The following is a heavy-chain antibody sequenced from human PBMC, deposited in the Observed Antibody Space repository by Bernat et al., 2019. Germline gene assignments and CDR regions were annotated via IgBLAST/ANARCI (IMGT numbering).Heavy chain of an antibody. CDR2: ISSSSSYI. V-gene: IGHV3-21*01. Sequence: EVQLVDGGGLVQPGGSLRLSCAASRFTVSNNDMSWVRQAPGKGLEWVSSISSSSSYIYYADSVKGRFTISRDNAKNSLYLQMNSLRAEDTAVYYCARVPPQGQWLVEDWHFDYWGQGTLVTVSS. J-gene: IGHJ4*02. CDR1: RFTVSNND. CDR3: ARVPPQGQWLVEDWHFDY. D-gene: IGHD6-19*01.